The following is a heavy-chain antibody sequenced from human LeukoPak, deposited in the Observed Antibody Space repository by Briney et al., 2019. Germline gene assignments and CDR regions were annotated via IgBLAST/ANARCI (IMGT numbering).Heavy chain of an antibody. CDR2: ISYDGSNK. CDR3: AKTPNKCSSGWYYFDY. J-gene: IGHJ4*02. V-gene: IGHV3-30*04. D-gene: IGHD6-19*01. Sequence: QPARSLRLSCAASGFTFSSYAMHWVRQAPPKGLEWVAVISYDGSNKYYADSVKGRFTISRDNSKNTLYLQMNSLRAEDTAVYYCAKTPNKCSSGWYYFDYWGQGTLVTVSS. CDR1: GFTFSSYA.